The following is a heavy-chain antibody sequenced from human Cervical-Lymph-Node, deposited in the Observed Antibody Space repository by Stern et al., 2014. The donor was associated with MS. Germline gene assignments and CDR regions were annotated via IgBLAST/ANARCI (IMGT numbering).Heavy chain of an antibody. CDR3: ARSFYDYESASLGPFDY. CDR2: IDWDDDK. D-gene: IGHD3-22*01. Sequence: ESGPALVKPTQALTLTCTFSGFSLSTSGMRVSWIRQPPGKALEWLERIDWDDDKFYSTTLKKRHNICKNTAKKHMVFSMTNIAPVDTATYYCARSFYDYESASLGPFDYWVQGTLVTVSS. CDR1: GFSLSTSGMR. J-gene: IGHJ4*02. V-gene: IGHV2-70*04.